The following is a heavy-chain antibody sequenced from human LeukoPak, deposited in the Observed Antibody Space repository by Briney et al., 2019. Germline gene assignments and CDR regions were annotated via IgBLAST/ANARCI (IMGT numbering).Heavy chain of an antibody. D-gene: IGHD2-21*02. V-gene: IGHV5-51*01. CDR2: IYPGDSDT. J-gene: IGHJ4*02. Sequence: PGESLKISCKGSGYSFTSYWIGWVRQMPGKGLEWMGIIYPGDSDTRYSPSFQGQVTISADKSINTAYLQWGSLKASDSAMYYCARRAYCGGDCYSDYWGQGTLVTVSS. CDR3: ARRAYCGGDCYSDY. CDR1: GYSFTSYW.